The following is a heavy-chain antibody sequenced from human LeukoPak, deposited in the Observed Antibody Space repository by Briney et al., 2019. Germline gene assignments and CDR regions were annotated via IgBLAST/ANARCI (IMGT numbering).Heavy chain of an antibody. CDR3: ARLGYCSGGSCYDFDY. CDR2: IYYSGST. V-gene: IGHV4-39*01. J-gene: IGHJ4*02. Sequence: SETLSLTCTVSGGSISSSSYYWGWIRQPPGKGLEWIGSIYYSGSTCYNPSLKSRVTISVDTSKNQFSLKLSSVTAADTAVYYCARLGYCSGGSCYDFDYWGQGTLVTVSS. D-gene: IGHD2-15*01. CDR1: GGSISSSSYY.